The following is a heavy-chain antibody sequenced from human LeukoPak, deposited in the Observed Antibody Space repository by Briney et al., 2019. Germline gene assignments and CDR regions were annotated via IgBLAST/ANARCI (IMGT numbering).Heavy chain of an antibody. Sequence: SETLSLTCAVYGGSFSGYHWSWIRQPPGKGLEWIGEINHSGSTNYNPSLKSRVTISVDTSKNQFSLKLSSVTAADTAVYYCATQRQSYDSSGYYLDYWGQGTLVTVSS. CDR2: INHSGST. CDR3: ATQRQSYDSSGYYLDY. D-gene: IGHD3-22*01. CDR1: GGSFSGYH. J-gene: IGHJ4*02. V-gene: IGHV4-34*01.